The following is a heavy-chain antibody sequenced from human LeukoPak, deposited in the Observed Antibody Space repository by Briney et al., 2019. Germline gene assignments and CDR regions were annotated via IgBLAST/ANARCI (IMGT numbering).Heavy chain of an antibody. J-gene: IGHJ3*02. Sequence: SETLSLTCTVSGGSISSSSYYWGWIRQPPGKGLEWIGSIYYSESTYYNPSLKSRVTISVDTSKNQFSLKLSSVTAADTAVYYCASWGWGDIVVVPAATDAFDIWGQGTMVTVSS. CDR1: GGSISSSSYY. CDR3: ASWGWGDIVVVPAATDAFDI. D-gene: IGHD2-2*01. CDR2: IYYSEST. V-gene: IGHV4-39*01.